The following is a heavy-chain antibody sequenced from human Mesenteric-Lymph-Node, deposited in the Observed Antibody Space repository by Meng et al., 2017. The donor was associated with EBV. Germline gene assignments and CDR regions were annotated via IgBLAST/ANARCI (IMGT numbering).Heavy chain of an antibody. J-gene: IGHJ4*02. CDR3: AKTGSSGWSDLDY. V-gene: IGHV4-34*02. CDR1: GGSFGGYY. Sequence: QGKRQQGGAGLVKPSETLSLTCGVPGGSFGGYYWTWIRQPPGKGLEWIGEINHSGSTNYNPSLKSRVTISLDTSKNQISLKLTSVTAADTAVYYCAKTGSSGWSDLDYWGRGILVTVSS. D-gene: IGHD6-19*01. CDR2: INHSGST.